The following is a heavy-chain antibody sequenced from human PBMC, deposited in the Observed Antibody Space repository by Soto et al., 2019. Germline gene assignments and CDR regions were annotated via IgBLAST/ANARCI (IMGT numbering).Heavy chain of an antibody. CDR1: GGFVTSGSYY. Sequence: QVQLQQWGAGLLKPSETLSLTCAVYGGFVTSGSYYWSWIRQPPGKGLEWTGEMSHSGGTHFNPSRNTRVAITVDTSKNQFTLKMSSVTAADTALYYCARVERGTATTVVDAFDIWGPGTMVTVSS. V-gene: IGHV4-34*01. D-gene: IGHD1-1*01. CDR2: MSHSGGT. J-gene: IGHJ3*02. CDR3: ARVERGTATTVVDAFDI.